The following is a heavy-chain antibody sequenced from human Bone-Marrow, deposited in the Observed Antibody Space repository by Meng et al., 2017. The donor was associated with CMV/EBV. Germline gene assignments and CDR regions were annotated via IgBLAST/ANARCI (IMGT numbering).Heavy chain of an antibody. J-gene: IGHJ5*02. D-gene: IGHD3-10*01. V-gene: IGHV4-61*01. CDR1: GVSVNSGSYY. CDR3: ARGLHAYYYGSGSYYNGFDP. CDR2: IFYSGST. Sequence: SETLSLTCSVSGVSVNSGSYYWNWIRQPPGRGLEWIGYIFYSGSTNYNPSLKGRVTISVDTSKNQFSLKLRSVTAADTAVYYCARGLHAYYYGSGSYYNGFDPWGQGTLVTVSS.